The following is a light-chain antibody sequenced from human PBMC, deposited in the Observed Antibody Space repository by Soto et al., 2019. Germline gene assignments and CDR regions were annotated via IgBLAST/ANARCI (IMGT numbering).Light chain of an antibody. J-gene: IGKJ4*01. CDR3: QQFSSYPRT. CDR2: DAS. V-gene: IGKV3-20*01. Sequence: VLTQSPGTLSLSPGERATLSCRASQTVRNTYLAWYQQTPGQAPRLLIYDASSMATGIPDMFSGGGFGTDFTLTISRLEPEDFAVYYCQQFSSYPRTFGRGTKVDIK. CDR1: QTVRNTY.